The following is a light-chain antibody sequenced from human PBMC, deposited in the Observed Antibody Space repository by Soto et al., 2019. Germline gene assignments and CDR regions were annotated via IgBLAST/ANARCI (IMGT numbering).Light chain of an antibody. CDR1: SSYVGGYNY. Sequence: QSALTQPASVSGSPGQSITISCTGTSSYVGGYNYVSWYQQHTGKAPKLMIYDVSNRPSGVSNRCSGSKSGNTASLTISGLQAEDEADYYCSSDTSSSTYVVFGGGTKLTFL. V-gene: IGLV2-14*01. J-gene: IGLJ2*01. CDR3: SSDTSSSTYVV. CDR2: DVS.